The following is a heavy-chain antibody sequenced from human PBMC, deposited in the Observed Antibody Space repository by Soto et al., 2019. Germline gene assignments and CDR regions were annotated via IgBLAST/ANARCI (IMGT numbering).Heavy chain of an antibody. Sequence: PSETLPLTCTVSGGSISSYYWSWIRQPSGKGLGGIGRIYTSGSTNYNPSLKSRVTMSGDTSRSQFSLKLSSVAAADPAVYDCARVLGGVWLSCGGWFGPWGQGTRVTVSS. J-gene: IGHJ5*02. CDR2: IYTSGST. CDR1: GGSISSYY. CDR3: ARVLGGVWLSCGGWFGP. V-gene: IGHV4-4*07. D-gene: IGHD2-8*01.